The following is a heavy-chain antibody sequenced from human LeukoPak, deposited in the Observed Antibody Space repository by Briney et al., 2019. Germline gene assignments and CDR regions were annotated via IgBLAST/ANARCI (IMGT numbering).Heavy chain of an antibody. V-gene: IGHV1-69-2*01. CDR2: VDPEDGRT. Sequence: ASVKISCKASGYTFIHYHMHWVRQAPGKALECMGRVDPEDGRTIYAERFRDRVTITADRSTDTVYLEVTRLNSDDTAVYFCATVAMLSTARYFDHWGQGTLVTVSS. D-gene: IGHD2-8*01. CDR3: ATVAMLSTARYFDH. CDR1: GYTFIHYH. J-gene: IGHJ4*02.